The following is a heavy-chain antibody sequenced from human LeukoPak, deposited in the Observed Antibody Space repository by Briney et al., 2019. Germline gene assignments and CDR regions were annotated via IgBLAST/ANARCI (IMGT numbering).Heavy chain of an antibody. Sequence: PGGSLRLSCAASGFTFSSYGMHWVRQAPGKGLERVAVIWYDGSNKYYADSVKGRFTISRDNSKNTLYLQMNSLRAEDTAVYYCARDSRFGSGSHAYYYYGMDVWGQGTTVTVSS. CDR3: ARDSRFGSGSHAYYYYGMDV. J-gene: IGHJ6*02. CDR1: GFTFSSYG. CDR2: IWYDGSNK. V-gene: IGHV3-33*01. D-gene: IGHD3-10*01.